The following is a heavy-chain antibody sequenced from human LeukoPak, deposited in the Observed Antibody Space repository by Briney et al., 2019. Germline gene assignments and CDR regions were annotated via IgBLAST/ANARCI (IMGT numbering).Heavy chain of an antibody. V-gene: IGHV3-48*04. J-gene: IGHJ4*02. CDR3: TRDAYYNILTD. D-gene: IGHD3-9*01. CDR2: ISLDSSII. Sequence: PGGSLRLSCAASGFTFSSYSLDWVRQAPGKGLEWVSHISLDSSIIHYANSVKGRFTISRDNARNSLYLQMSSLRVEDTAVYYCTRDAYYNILTDWGRGTLVTVSS. CDR1: GFTFSSYS.